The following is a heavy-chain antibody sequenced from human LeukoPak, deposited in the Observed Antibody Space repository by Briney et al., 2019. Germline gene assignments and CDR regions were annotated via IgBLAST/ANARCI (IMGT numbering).Heavy chain of an antibody. CDR1: GFTFSSYA. D-gene: IGHD1-1*01. Sequence: GALRLSCAASGFTFSSYAMSWVRQAPGKGLEWVSAISGSGGSTYYADSVKGRFTISRGNSKNTLYLQMNSLRAEDTAVYYCAKAAKRLVFDYYMDVWGKGTTVTVSS. CDR3: AKAAKRLVFDYYMDV. J-gene: IGHJ6*03. CDR2: ISGSGGST. V-gene: IGHV3-23*01.